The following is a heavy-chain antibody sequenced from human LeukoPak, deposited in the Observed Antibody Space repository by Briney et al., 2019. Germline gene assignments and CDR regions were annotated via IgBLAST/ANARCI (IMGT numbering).Heavy chain of an antibody. CDR2: IIPILGIA. CDR1: GGTFSSYT. Sequence: ASVKVSCKASGGTFSSYTISWVRQAPGQGLEWMGRIIPILGIANYAQKFQGRVTITADKSTSTAYMELSSLRSEDTAVYYCARDLNTFPRVVAPAADDYWGQGTLVTVSS. CDR3: ARDLNTFPRVVAPAADDY. V-gene: IGHV1-69*04. D-gene: IGHD2-2*01. J-gene: IGHJ4*02.